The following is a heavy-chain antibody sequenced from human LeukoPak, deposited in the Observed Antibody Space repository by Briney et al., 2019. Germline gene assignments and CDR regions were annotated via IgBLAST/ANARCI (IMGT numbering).Heavy chain of an antibody. CDR2: IYTSGST. CDR3: ASTRGFFDY. CDR1: GGSISSGSYY. V-gene: IGHV4-61*09. Sequence: PSETLSLTCTVSGGSISSGSYYWSWIRQPAGKGLEWIGHIYTSGSTNYNPSLKSRVTISVDTSKNQFSLKLSSVTAADTAVYYCASTRGFFDYWGQGTLVTVSS. J-gene: IGHJ4*02.